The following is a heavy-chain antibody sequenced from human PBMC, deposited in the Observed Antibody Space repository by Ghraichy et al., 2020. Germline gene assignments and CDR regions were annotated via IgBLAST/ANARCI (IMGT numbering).Heavy chain of an antibody. J-gene: IGHJ6*03. CDR3: ARVMRTRKTHVNKYYYYYYMDV. CDR1: GGSISSYY. CDR2: IYYSGST. D-gene: IGHD1-1*01. Sequence: SETLSLTCTVSGGSISSYYWSWIRQPPGKGLEWIGYIYYSGSTNYNPSLKSRVTISVDTSKNQFSLKLSSVTAADTAVYYCARVMRTRKTHVNKYYYYYYMDVWGKGTTVTVSS. V-gene: IGHV4-59*01.